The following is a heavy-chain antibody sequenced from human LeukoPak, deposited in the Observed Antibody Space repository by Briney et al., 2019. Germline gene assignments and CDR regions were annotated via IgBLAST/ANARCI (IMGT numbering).Heavy chain of an antibody. J-gene: IGHJ4*02. CDR3: AKAMSSTTRGIFDY. V-gene: IGHV3-23*01. CDR2: ISGSGETT. CDR1: GFTFSSYA. D-gene: IGHD2-2*01. Sequence: PGGSLRLSCAASGFTFSSYAMSWVRQAPGRGLECISSISGSGETTYYADSVKGRFTSSRDNSKKTVYLQLSSLRAEDTAVYYCAKAMSSTTRGIFDYWGQGTLVTVSS.